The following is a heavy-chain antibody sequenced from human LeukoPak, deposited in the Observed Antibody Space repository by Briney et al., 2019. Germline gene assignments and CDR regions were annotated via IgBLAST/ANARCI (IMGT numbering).Heavy chain of an antibody. D-gene: IGHD3-10*02. CDR1: GFTFSSYG. CDR2: ISYDGSNK. J-gene: IGHJ6*02. CDR3: ARGVFGESYYDMDV. V-gene: IGHV3-30*03. Sequence: GGSLRLSCAASGFTFSSYGMHWVRQAPGKGLEWVAVISYDGSNKYYADPVKGRFTISRDNSKNTLYLQMNSLRAEDTAVYYCARGVFGESYYDMDVWGQGTTVTVSS.